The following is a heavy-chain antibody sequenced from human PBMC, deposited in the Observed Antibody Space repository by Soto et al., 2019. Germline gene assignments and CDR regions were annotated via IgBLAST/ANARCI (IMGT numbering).Heavy chain of an antibody. V-gene: IGHV4-30-2*01. J-gene: IGHJ6*02. CDR3: ARGEVYYYYGMDV. CDR2: IYHSGST. Sequence: TLSLTCAVSGGSISSGGYSWSWIRQPPGKGLEWIGYIYHSGSTYYNPSLKSRVTISVDRSKNQFSLKLSSVTAADTAVYYCARGEVYYYYGMDVWGQGTTVTVSS. CDR1: GGSISSGGYS.